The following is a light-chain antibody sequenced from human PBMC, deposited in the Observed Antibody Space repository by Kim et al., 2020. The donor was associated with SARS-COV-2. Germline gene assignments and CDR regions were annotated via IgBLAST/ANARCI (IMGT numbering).Light chain of an antibody. CDR1: QSMRRW. CDR3: QQYDSFSYT. V-gene: IGKV1-5*01. J-gene: IGKJ2*01. Sequence: ASVGDRGTIAWGASQSMRRWCAWYQQKPGKSPKGRIYDASKLKRGGTSRFSGSGSGTDFTLTISNLQPDDFASYYCQQYDSFSYTFGPGKKLEI. CDR2: DAS.